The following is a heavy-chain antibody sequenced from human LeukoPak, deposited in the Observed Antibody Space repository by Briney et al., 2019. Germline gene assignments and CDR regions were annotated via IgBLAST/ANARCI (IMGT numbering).Heavy chain of an antibody. V-gene: IGHV1-2*02. CDR3: SRDRAGQLLSWLDP. D-gene: IGHD2-2*01. Sequence: ASVKVSCKASGYIFTDYYIHWVRQAPGQGLEWMGWSDPDSGATNYAQKFQGRVTMTRDTSISTAYMELNSLTSDDTAVYYCSRDRAGQLLSWLDPWGQGSLVTVSS. J-gene: IGHJ5*02. CDR2: SDPDSGAT. CDR1: GYIFTDYY.